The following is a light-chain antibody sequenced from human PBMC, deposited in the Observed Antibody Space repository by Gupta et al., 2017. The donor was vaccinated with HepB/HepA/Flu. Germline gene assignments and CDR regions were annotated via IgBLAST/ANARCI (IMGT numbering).Light chain of an antibody. CDR2: DAS. J-gene: IGKJ3*01. CDR3: QQRSKWPPRIS. Sequence: EIVLTHLPATLSLSRGESATLSCRASQSVPIYLAWDQHKPGQPPRLLIYDASNRATCIPARFRDSWSWTYFTLTISSLEPVDAAVYYGQQRSKWPPRISFGHGTKVEIK. V-gene: IGKV3-11*01. CDR1: QSVPIY.